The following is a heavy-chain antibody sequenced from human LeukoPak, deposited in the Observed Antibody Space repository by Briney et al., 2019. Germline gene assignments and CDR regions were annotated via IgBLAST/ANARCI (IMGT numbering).Heavy chain of an antibody. J-gene: IGHJ4*02. V-gene: IGHV3-7*01. CDR3: ARENSGPYFDY. Sequence: GGSLRLSCAASGFTFSSYWMSWVRQAPGKGLEWVANIKQDGSEKYYVDSVKGRFTISRDNAKNSLYLRMNSLRAEDTAVYYCARENSGPYFDYWGQGTLVTVSS. CDR2: IKQDGSEK. CDR1: GFTFSSYW. D-gene: IGHD1-26*01.